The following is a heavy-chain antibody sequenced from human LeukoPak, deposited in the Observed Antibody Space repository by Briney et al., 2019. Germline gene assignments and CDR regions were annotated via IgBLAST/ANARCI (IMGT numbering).Heavy chain of an antibody. Sequence: ASVKVSCKASGYTFTSYDINWVRQATGQGLEWMGWMNPNNGNTGYAQKFQGRVTMTRSTAIRTAYMELSSLRIDDTAVYYCAKDPLPVIATSYFDSWGQGTLVTVSS. V-gene: IGHV1-8*01. D-gene: IGHD3-10*01. CDR2: MNPNNGNT. CDR1: GYTFTSYD. J-gene: IGHJ4*02. CDR3: AKDPLPVIATSYFDS.